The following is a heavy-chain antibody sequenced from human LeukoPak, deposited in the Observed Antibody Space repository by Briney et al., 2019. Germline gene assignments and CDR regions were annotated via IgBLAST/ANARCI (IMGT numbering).Heavy chain of an antibody. D-gene: IGHD6-13*01. CDR3: ARDRHIAAAVYYYYMDV. Sequence: ASVEVSCKASGYTFTSYIISWVRQAPGQGLEWMGWINAYNGNTDYAQRVQGRVTMTTDTSTSTAYMELRSLRSDDTAVYYCARDRHIAAAVYYYYMDVWGKGTPVTVSS. J-gene: IGHJ6*03. V-gene: IGHV1-18*01. CDR1: GYTFTSYI. CDR2: INAYNGNT.